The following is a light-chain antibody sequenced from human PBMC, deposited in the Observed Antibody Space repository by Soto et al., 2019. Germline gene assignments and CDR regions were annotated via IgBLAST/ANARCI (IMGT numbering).Light chain of an antibody. CDR3: QQRGNWPPT. J-gene: IGKJ3*01. V-gene: IGKV3-11*01. CDR2: DAS. Sequence: EIVLTQSPATLSLSPGERATLSCRASQSVSSFLAWYQQKPGQPPRLLIYDASNRATGIPGRFSGSGSGTDFTLTISSLEPEDFAAYYCQQRGNWPPTFGPGTNVDI. CDR1: QSVSSF.